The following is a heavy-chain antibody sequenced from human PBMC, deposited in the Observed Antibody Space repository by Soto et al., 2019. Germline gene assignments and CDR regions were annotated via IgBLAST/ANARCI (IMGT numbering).Heavy chain of an antibody. D-gene: IGHD1-1*01. J-gene: IGHJ4*02. CDR3: ARSYNNHASDF. CDR2: IYYSGNST. CDR1: GGSLISYY. V-gene: IGHV4-59*01. Sequence: SETLSLTCTVSGGSLISYYWTWIRQPPGKGLEWIGYIYYSGNSTRYNPSLRSRVTISADASKNQFSLNLNSVTAADTAVYYCARSYNNHASDFWGQGTLVTVSS.